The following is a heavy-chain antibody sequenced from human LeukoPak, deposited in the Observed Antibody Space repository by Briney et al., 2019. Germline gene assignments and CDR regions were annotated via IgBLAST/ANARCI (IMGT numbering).Heavy chain of an antibody. CDR2: INRGGDGT. J-gene: IGHJ6*02. Sequence: GGSLRLSCAASGFTFDTYTMNWVRQAPGKGLEWVSAINRGGDGTYYADFVQGRFTISRDNSENTLYLQMNSLRAEDTALYYCVKGYSSGWTREYYGMDVWGQGTTVTVSS. CDR1: GFTFDTYT. CDR3: VKGYSSGWTREYYGMDV. D-gene: IGHD6-19*01. V-gene: IGHV3-23*01.